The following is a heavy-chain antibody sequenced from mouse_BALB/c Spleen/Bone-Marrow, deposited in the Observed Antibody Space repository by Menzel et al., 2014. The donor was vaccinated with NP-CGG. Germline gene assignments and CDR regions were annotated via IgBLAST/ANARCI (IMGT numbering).Heavy chain of an antibody. V-gene: IGHV5-6-4*01. Sequence: EVQRVEPGGGLVKPGGSLKLSCAASGFTFSSYTMSWVRQTPGQRLAWDATISSGGSYTYYPYIENGRLTISRDNAKKSLYLQMSSLKSEDTAMYYCTRSYYRYGEEGWFAYWGQGTLVTVSA. J-gene: IGHJ3*01. CDR1: GFTFSSYT. CDR3: TRSYYRYGEEGWFAY. CDR2: ISSGGSYT. D-gene: IGHD2-14*01.